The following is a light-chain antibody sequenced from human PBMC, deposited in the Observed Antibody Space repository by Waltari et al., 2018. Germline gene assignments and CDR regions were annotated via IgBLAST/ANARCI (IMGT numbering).Light chain of an antibody. CDR1: QSVSSY. Sequence: EIVLTQSPATLSLSPGDRATLSCRASQSVSSYLAWYQQKPGQAPRLLIYDASNRATGIPARFSGSGSGTDFTLTISSLEPEDFAVYYCQQRSNWPPVTFGGGTKVEIK. CDR3: QQRSNWPPVT. V-gene: IGKV3-11*01. J-gene: IGKJ4*01. CDR2: DAS.